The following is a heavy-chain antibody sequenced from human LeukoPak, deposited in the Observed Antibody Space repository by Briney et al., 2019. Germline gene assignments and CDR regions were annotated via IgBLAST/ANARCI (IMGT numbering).Heavy chain of an antibody. V-gene: IGHV4-39*01. CDR2: IYYSGST. CDR1: GGSISSSSYY. Sequence: SETLSLTCTVSGGSISSSSYYWGWIRQPPGKGLEWIGSIYYSGSTYYNPSLKSRVTISVGTSKNQFSLKLSSVTAADTAVYYCATPASYYYGSGSSDYWGQGTLVTVSS. D-gene: IGHD3-10*01. J-gene: IGHJ4*02. CDR3: ATPASYYYGSGSSDY.